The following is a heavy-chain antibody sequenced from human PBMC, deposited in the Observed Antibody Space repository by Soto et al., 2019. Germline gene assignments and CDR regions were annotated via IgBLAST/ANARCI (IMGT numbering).Heavy chain of an antibody. CDR3: ARARGYSYAAYYYYGMDV. CDR2: INPNSGGT. CDR1: GYTFTSYG. D-gene: IGHD5-18*01. J-gene: IGHJ6*02. Sequence: ASVKVSCKASGYTFTSYGISWVRQAPGQGLEWMGWINPNSGGTNYAQKFQGWVTMTRDTSISTAYMELSRLRSDDTAVYYCARARGYSYAAYYYYGMDVWGQGTTVTVSS. V-gene: IGHV1-2*04.